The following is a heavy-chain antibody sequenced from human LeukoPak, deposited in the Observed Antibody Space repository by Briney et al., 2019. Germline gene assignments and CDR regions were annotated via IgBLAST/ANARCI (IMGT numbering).Heavy chain of an antibody. CDR3: ARDGSDHSSSSHYTFDY. V-gene: IGHV3-74*01. CDR1: GFTFSNYW. Sequence: SGGSLRLSCEASGFTFSNYWMHWVRQAPGKGLVWVSHIKSDGRSTTYADSVKGRFTISRDNTKSTLYLQMNSLRAEDTAVYYCARDGSDHSSSSHYTFDYWGQGTLVTVSS. CDR2: IKSDGRST. D-gene: IGHD6-6*01. J-gene: IGHJ4*02.